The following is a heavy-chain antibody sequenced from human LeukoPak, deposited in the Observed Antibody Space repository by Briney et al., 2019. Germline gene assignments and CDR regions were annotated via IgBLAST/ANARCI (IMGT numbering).Heavy chain of an antibody. CDR1: GYTFTSYA. Sequence: ASVKVSCKASGYTFTSYAMHWVRQAPGQRLEWMGWINAGNGNTKYSQKFQGRVTITADESTSTAYMELSSLRSEDTAVYYCARDLPPSIAADPYGMDVWGQGTTVTVSS. V-gene: IGHV1-3*01. D-gene: IGHD6-6*01. J-gene: IGHJ6*02. CDR2: INAGNGNT. CDR3: ARDLPPSIAADPYGMDV.